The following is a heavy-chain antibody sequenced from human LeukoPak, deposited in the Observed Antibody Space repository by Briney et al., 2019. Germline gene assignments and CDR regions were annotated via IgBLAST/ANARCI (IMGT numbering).Heavy chain of an antibody. CDR1: GFTVSSNY. D-gene: IGHD3-16*01. V-gene: IGHV3-53*01. CDR3: ARGGELPSHDAFDI. CDR2: MYSGDSK. Sequence: PGGSLRLSCAASGFTVSSNYMSWVRQAPGKGLEGVSVMYSGDSKYYADSVKGRFTIFRGNSKNTLYLQMNSLRAEDTAVYYCARGGELPSHDAFDIWGQGTMVTVSS. J-gene: IGHJ3*02.